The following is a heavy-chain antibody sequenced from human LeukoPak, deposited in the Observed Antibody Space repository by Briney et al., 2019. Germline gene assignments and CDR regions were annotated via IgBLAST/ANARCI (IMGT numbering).Heavy chain of an antibody. J-gene: IGHJ3*02. CDR1: GYKVTNFG. V-gene: IGHV1-18*01. CDR3: ARSLDAFDI. CDR2: ISAFNGNT. Sequence: GASVKVSCKASGYKVTNFGLSYVREAPGQALEWMGWISAFNGNTNYAQKLQGRVTMTTDTSTSTAYMELRSLRSDDTAVYYCARSLDAFDIWGQGTMVTVSS.